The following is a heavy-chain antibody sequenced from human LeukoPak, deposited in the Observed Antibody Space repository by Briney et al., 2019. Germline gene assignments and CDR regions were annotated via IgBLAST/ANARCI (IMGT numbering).Heavy chain of an antibody. D-gene: IGHD1-26*01. V-gene: IGHV1-18*01. CDR2: ISGNSGKT. CDR3: ARNAGSYFEFAP. J-gene: IGHJ5*02. Sequence: ASVKVSCKTSGYTFSTYGLSWVRQAPGQGLEWMGWISGNSGKTHYAQRFQDRVTLTTDTSSTTAFMELRSLRSDDTAMYYCARNAGSYFEFAPWGQGTLVTVSS. CDR1: GYTFSTYG.